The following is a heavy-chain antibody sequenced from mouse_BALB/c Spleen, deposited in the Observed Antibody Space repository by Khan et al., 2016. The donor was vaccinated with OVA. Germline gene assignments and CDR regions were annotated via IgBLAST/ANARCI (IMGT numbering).Heavy chain of an antibody. J-gene: IGHJ3*01. CDR1: GFTFSDYY. D-gene: IGHD2-13*01. V-gene: IGHV5-4*02. Sequence: EVELVESGGGLVEPGGSLKLSCAASGFTFSDYYMYWVRQTPEKRLEWVATIMIGGTYIYYPAIVRGRFTLSSDIAKNNLYLQMTSLKSEDTAMYYCTRGYYGDPFAYWGQGTLVTVSA. CDR2: IMIGGTYI. CDR3: TRGYYGDPFAY.